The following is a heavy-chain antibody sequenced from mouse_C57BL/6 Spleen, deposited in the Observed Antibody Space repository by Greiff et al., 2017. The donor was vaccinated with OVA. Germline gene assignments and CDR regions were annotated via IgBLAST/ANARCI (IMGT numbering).Heavy chain of an antibody. V-gene: IGHV1-61*01. CDR1: GYTFTSYW. Sequence: VQLQQPGAELVRPGSSVKLSCKASGYTFTSYWMDWVKQRPGQGLEWIGNIYPSDSETHYNQKFKDKATLTVDKSSSTAYMQLSSLTSEDSAVYYCARRATVVPYCDYWGQGTTLTVSS. CDR3: ARRATVVPYCDY. J-gene: IGHJ2*01. D-gene: IGHD1-1*01. CDR2: IYPSDSET.